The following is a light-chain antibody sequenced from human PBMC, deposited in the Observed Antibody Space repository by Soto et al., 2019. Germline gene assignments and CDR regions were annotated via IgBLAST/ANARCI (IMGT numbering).Light chain of an antibody. J-gene: IGKJ4*01. CDR1: QGVSSY. CDR3: QQYYSYPRT. CDR2: AAS. Sequence: IRMTQSPSSLSASTGDRVTITCRASQGVSSYLAWYQQKPGKAPKLLIYAASTMQSGVPSRFSGSGSGTDFTLTISCLQSEDFATYCCQQYYSYPRTFGGGTKVEIK. V-gene: IGKV1-8*01.